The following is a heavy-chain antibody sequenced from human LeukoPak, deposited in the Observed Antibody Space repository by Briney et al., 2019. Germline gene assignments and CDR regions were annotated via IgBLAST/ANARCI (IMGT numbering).Heavy chain of an antibody. V-gene: IGHV3-53*01. D-gene: IGHD1-26*01. CDR2: IYSGGST. J-gene: IGHJ3*02. CDR3: ARDGGGAYSLAFDI. Sequence: GGSLRLSCAASGXSVISNYMSWVRQAPGKGLEWVSLIYSGGSTNYVDSVKGRFTISRDNSKNTLYLQMNNLRAEDTAVYYCARDGGGAYSLAFDIWGQGTLVTVSS. CDR1: GXSVISNY.